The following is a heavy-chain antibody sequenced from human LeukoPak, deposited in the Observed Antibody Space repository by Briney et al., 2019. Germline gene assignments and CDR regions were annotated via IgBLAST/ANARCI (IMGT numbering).Heavy chain of an antibody. CDR1: GDSISRSGYY. CDR2: IFYTGST. J-gene: IGHJ5*02. Sequence: PSETLSLTCTVSGDSISRSGYYWGWLRQPPGKGLEWIGSIFYTGSTYFNPSLKSRATISGDTSTNQFSLKLSSVTAADTAMYYCARQEPIDYGVSQGYKWFDPWGQGTLVTVSS. CDR3: ARQEPIDYGVSQGYKWFDP. V-gene: IGHV4-39*01. D-gene: IGHD4-17*01.